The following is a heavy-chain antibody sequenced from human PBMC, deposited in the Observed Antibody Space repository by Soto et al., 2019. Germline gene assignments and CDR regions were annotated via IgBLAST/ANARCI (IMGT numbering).Heavy chain of an antibody. CDR1: GFTFSSYA. Sequence: GGSLRLSCAASGFTFSSYAMSWVRQAPGKGLEWVSAISGSGGSTYYADSVKGRFTISRDNSKNTLYLQMNSLSAEDTAVYYCAKDRISIFGVVIKYFQHWGQGTLVTVSS. CDR2: ISGSGGST. CDR3: AKDRISIFGVVIKYFQH. J-gene: IGHJ1*01. D-gene: IGHD3-3*01. V-gene: IGHV3-23*01.